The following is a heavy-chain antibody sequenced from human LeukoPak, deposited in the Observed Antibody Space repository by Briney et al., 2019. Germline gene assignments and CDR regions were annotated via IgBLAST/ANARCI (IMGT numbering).Heavy chain of an antibody. V-gene: IGHV1-18*01. Sequence: ASVKVSCKASGYTFTSYGISWVRQSPGQRLEWLGWISAYNGNTNYAQKLQGRVTMTTDTSTSTAYMELRSLRSDDTAVYYCARLLVPAALDYWGQGTLVTVSS. CDR2: ISAYNGNT. CDR3: ARLLVPAALDY. J-gene: IGHJ4*02. CDR1: GYTFTSYG. D-gene: IGHD2-2*01.